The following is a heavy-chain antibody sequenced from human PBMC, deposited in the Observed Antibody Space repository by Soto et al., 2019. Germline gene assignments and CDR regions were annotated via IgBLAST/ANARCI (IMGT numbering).Heavy chain of an antibody. Sequence: QVQLVQSGAEVKKPGSSVKVSCKASGGTFSSYAISWVRQAPGQGLEWMGGIIPIFGTANYAQKFQGRVTITADESTSTAYMELSSLRSEETAVYYCARSLERVGATAHYCYYGMDVWGQGTTVTVSS. CDR2: IIPIFGTA. V-gene: IGHV1-69*01. CDR1: GGTFSSYA. J-gene: IGHJ6*02. CDR3: ARSLERVGATAHYCYYGMDV. D-gene: IGHD1-26*01.